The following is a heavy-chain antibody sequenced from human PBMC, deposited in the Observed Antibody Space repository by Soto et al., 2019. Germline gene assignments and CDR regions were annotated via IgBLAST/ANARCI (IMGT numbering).Heavy chain of an antibody. D-gene: IGHD6-13*01. Sequence: SVKVSFKTSGGTFSSYAISLGRRAPGQGLEWIGGIIPIFGTANYAQKFQGRVTITADKSTSTAYMELSSLRSEDTAVYYCASGGDLGYSSSWYDRTSWAFDIWGQGTMVTVSS. CDR1: GGTFSSYA. CDR2: IIPIFGTA. J-gene: IGHJ3*02. CDR3: ASGGDLGYSSSWYDRTSWAFDI. V-gene: IGHV1-69*06.